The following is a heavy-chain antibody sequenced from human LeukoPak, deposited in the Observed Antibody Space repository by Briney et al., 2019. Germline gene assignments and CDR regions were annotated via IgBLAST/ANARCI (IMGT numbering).Heavy chain of an antibody. CDR3: ARSPATVVGTIDS. CDR1: GGTFSSYA. CDR2: IIPIFGTA. J-gene: IGHJ4*02. V-gene: IGHV1-69*13. Sequence: SVKVSCTASGGTFSSYAISWVRQAPGQGLEWMGGIIPIFGTANYAQKFQGRVTITADESTSTAYMELSSLRSEDTAVYYCARSPATVVGTIDSWGQGTLVTVSS. D-gene: IGHD4-23*01.